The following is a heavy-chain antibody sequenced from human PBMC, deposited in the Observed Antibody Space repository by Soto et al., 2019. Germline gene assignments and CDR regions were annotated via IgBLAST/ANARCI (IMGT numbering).Heavy chain of an antibody. CDR1: SYTCYSHS. Sequence: QAQLVQSGDEVKKPGASVKVSCKASSYTCYSHSISWVRQAPGQGLDWMGRISADNGNTKYAQKLRGRVTMTTDTSTSTVSMELRDLRSDDTAVDYCARCIQQDYYYGMDVWGQGTTVTVSS. V-gene: IGHV1-18*01. D-gene: IGHD5-18*01. J-gene: IGHJ6*02. CDR3: ARCIQQDYYYGMDV. CDR2: ISADNGNT.